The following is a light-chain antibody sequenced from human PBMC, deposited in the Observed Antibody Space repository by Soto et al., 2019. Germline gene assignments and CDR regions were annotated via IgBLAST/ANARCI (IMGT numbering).Light chain of an antibody. CDR2: VGTGGIVG. J-gene: IGLJ2*01. CDR3: GADHGSGSNFVVV. Sequence: HLVLTQPPSVSASLGASVTLTCTLSSGYSNYKVDWYQQRPGKGPRFVMRVGTGGIVGSKGDGIPDRFSVLGSGLNRYLTIKNIQEEDESDYHCGADHGSGSNFVVVFGGGTKLTVL. V-gene: IGLV9-49*01. CDR1: SGYSNYK.